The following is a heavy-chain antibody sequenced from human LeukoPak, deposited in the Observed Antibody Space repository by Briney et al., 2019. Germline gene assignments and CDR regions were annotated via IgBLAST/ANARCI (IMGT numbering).Heavy chain of an antibody. Sequence: PSETLSLTCTVSGGSISSYYWSWIRQPAGKGLEWIGRIYTSGSTNYNPSLKSRVTMSVDTSKNQFSLKLSSVTAADTAVYYCASSRGYSGYDHGGGATDYWGQGTLVTVSS. CDR1: GGSISSYY. V-gene: IGHV4-4*07. D-gene: IGHD5-12*01. CDR3: ASSRGYSGYDHGGGATDY. J-gene: IGHJ4*02. CDR2: IYTSGST.